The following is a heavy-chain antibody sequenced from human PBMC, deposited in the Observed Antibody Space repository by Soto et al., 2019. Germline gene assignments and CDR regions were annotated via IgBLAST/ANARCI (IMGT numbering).Heavy chain of an antibody. D-gene: IGHD3-10*01. J-gene: IGHJ4*02. CDR2: IVPLLDIA. V-gene: IGHV1-69*04. Sequence: QVQLVQSGAEVKKPGSSVKVSCKASGGAFDTHTISWVRQAPGQGLEWMGRIVPLLDIANYAPTFQDRVTITADKPTTTDYMELRSLRSEDSALYFCARDMGRGRIVRGVLEYWGEGTLVNVSS. CDR1: GGAFDTHT. CDR3: ARDMGRGRIVRGVLEY.